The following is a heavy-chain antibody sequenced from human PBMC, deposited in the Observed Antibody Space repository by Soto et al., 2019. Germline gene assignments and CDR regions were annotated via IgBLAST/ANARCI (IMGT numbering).Heavy chain of an antibody. J-gene: IGHJ5*01. V-gene: IGHV3-74*01. CDR2: INTDGSST. CDR3: VRAAARGDS. D-gene: IGHD3-10*01. Sequence: EVQLVESGGGSVLTGGSLRLSCAASGFYFSGDWMHWVRQVPGGGLEWVSRINTDGSSTLYADYVKGRFTISRDNAKRTLYLQMRSLRVDDTAVYYCVRAAARGDSWGQGTLVSVSS. CDR1: GFYFSGDW.